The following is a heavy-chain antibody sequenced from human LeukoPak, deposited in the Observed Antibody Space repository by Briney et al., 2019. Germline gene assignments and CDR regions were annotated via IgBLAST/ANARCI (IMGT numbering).Heavy chain of an antibody. CDR3: ARGGSVLRYFDWLLSTNWFDP. D-gene: IGHD3-9*01. CDR1: GGSFSGYY. Sequence: SETLSLTCAVYGGSFSGYYWSWIRQPPGKRLEWIGEINHSGSTNYNPSLKSRVTISVDTSKNQFSLKLSSVTAADTAVYYCARGGSVLRYFDWLLSTNWFDPWGQGTLVTVSS. V-gene: IGHV4-34*01. J-gene: IGHJ5*02. CDR2: INHSGST.